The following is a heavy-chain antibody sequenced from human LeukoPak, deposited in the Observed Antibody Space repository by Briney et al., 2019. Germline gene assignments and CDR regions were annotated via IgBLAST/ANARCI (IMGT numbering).Heavy chain of an antibody. V-gene: IGHV3-23*01. CDR1: GFTFSSYA. J-gene: IGHJ4*02. CDR3: AKVKWGVAKGHFDY. Sequence: GGSLRLSCSASGFTFSSYAMSWVRQAPGKGLEWVSAISGSGGSTYYADSVKGRFTISGDNSKNTLYLQMYSLRAEDTAVYYCAKVKWGVAKGHFDYWGQGTLVTLSS. D-gene: IGHD2-15*01. CDR2: ISGSGGST.